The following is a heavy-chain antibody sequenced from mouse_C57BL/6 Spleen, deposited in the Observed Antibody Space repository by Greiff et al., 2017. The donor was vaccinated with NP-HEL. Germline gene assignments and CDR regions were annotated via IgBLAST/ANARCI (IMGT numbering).Heavy chain of an antibody. Sequence: VQLQQPGAELVKPGASVKLSCKASGYTFTSYWMHWVKQRPGQGLEWIGMIHPNSGSTNYNEKFKSKATLTVDKSSSTAYMQLSSLTSEDSAVYYCARGGYDGYYEAMDYWGQGTSVTVSS. D-gene: IGHD2-3*01. J-gene: IGHJ4*01. CDR3: ARGGYDGYYEAMDY. V-gene: IGHV1-64*01. CDR1: GYTFTSYW. CDR2: IHPNSGST.